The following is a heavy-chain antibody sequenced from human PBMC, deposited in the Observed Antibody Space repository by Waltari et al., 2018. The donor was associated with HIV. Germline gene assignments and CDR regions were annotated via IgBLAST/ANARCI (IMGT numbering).Heavy chain of an antibody. V-gene: IGHV4-34*01. CDR1: GESFSDYY. CDR2: INHSGNT. CDR3: ARANTLAYYFDY. Sequence: QVQLQQWGAGLLKPSETLSLPCGVYGESFSDYYWSWIRQSPGKGLEWIAEINHSGNTNYKPSLKSRVTISVDPSKKQFSLKLRSVTAADTAVYFCARANTLAYYFDYWGQGILVTVSS. J-gene: IGHJ4*02. D-gene: IGHD3-16*01.